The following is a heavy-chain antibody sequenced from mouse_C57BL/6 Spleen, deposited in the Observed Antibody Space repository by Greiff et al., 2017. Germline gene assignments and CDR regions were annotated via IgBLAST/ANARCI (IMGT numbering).Heavy chain of an antibody. Sequence: VKLQQPGAELVKPGASVKMSCKASGYTFTSYWITWVKQRPGQGLEWIGDIYPGSGSTNYNEKFKSKATLTVDTTSSTAYMQLSSLTSEDSAVYYCARKDYDAMDYWGQGTSVTVSS. CDR3: ARKDYDAMDY. CDR2: IYPGSGST. J-gene: IGHJ4*01. CDR1: GYTFTSYW. V-gene: IGHV1-55*01.